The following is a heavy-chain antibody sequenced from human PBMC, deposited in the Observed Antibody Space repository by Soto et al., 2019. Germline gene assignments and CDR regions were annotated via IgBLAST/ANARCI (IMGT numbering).Heavy chain of an antibody. CDR3: ARLPSRHLVDY. D-gene: IGHD3-3*02. Sequence: SETLSFTCTVSGSSINSSGYYWGWIRQPPGKGLEWIGSMFYGVSTYYNPSLKSRVTVSVDTSKNQFSLNLRSVTAADTAVYYCARLPSRHLVDYWGQGTLVTVSS. V-gene: IGHV4-39*01. CDR2: MFYGVST. CDR1: GSSINSSGYY. J-gene: IGHJ4*02.